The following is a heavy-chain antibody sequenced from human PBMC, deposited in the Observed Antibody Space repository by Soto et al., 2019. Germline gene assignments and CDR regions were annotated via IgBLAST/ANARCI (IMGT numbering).Heavy chain of an antibody. D-gene: IGHD3-10*01. CDR1: GGSISSYY. V-gene: IGHV4-59*12. Sequence: PSETLSLTCTVSGGSISSYYWSWIRQPPGKGLEWIGYIDHSGSTYYNPSLKSRVTISVDTSKNQLSLKLNSVTAADTAVYYCARDPSGSGPNFDYWGQGALVTVSS. CDR3: ARDPSGSGPNFDY. CDR2: IDHSGST. J-gene: IGHJ4*02.